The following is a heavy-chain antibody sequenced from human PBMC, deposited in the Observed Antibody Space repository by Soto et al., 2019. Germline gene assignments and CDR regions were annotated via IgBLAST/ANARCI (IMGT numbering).Heavy chain of an antibody. Sequence: SVKVSCKASGGSFSSYGITWVRQAPGQGLEWMGGIIPIIGTTKYAQKFQGRVTITADESTTTAYMELSSLISEDTAVYYCARELKEPGSYYYYGLDVWGQGTTVTVSS. V-gene: IGHV1-69*13. J-gene: IGHJ6*02. CDR1: GGSFSSYG. D-gene: IGHD3-10*01. CDR2: IIPIIGTT. CDR3: ARELKEPGSYYYYGLDV.